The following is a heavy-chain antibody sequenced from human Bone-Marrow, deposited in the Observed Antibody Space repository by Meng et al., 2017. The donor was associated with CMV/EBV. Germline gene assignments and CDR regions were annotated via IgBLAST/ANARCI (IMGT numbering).Heavy chain of an antibody. Sequence: GSLRLSCVVSGGSISSSKWWSWVRQPPGKGLEWIGAIHHSGTTNYNTSLKSRVTMSVDKSKNHFSLSLTSVTAADTAVYFCARADSSYFDVCAYYPDAFDIWGQGTVVTVSS. D-gene: IGHD3-22*01. CDR3: ARADSSYFDVCAYYPDAFDI. V-gene: IGHV4-4*01. CDR1: GGSISSSKW. J-gene: IGHJ3*02. CDR2: IHHSGTT.